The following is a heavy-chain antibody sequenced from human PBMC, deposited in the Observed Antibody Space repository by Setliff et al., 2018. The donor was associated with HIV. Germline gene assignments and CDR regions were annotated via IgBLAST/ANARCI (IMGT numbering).Heavy chain of an antibody. CDR3: ARTDYGGNSGGNYFDY. Sequence: GASVKVSCKASGYTFTTYDITWVRQAPVQWLEWLGWISPYNGHTNFAQKFQGRVTMTTDTATSKAYMEVRSLRSDDTAVYYCARTDYGGNSGGNYFDYWGQGSLVTVSS. V-gene: IGHV1-18*01. J-gene: IGHJ4*02. D-gene: IGHD4-17*01. CDR1: GYTFTTYD. CDR2: ISPYNGHT.